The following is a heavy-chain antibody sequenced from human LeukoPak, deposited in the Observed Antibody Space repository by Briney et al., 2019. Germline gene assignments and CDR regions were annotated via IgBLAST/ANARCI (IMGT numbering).Heavy chain of an antibody. CDR3: ARVAGYCSSTSCYPNWFDP. V-gene: IGHV3-30*02. D-gene: IGHD2-2*01. CDR1: GFTFSNYG. CDR2: TRFDGSIK. Sequence: GGSLRLSCAASGFTFSNYGMHWVRQAPGKGLEWVAFTRFDGSIKYYADSVKGRFTISRDNSKNTLYLQMSSLRSEDTAVYYCARVAGYCSSTSCYPNWFDPWGQGTLVTVSS. J-gene: IGHJ5*02.